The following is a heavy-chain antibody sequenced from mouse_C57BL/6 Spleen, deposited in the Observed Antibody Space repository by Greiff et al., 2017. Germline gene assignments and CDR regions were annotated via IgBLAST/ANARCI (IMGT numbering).Heavy chain of an antibody. V-gene: IGHV1-19*01. Sequence: EVKLMESGPVLVKPGASVKMSCKASGYTFTDYYMNWVKQSHGKSLEWIGVINPYNGGTSYNQKFKGKATLTVDKSSSTAYMELNSLTSEDSAVYYCARLGLRRDLDYWGQGTSVTVSS. D-gene: IGHD2-2*01. CDR1: GYTFTDYY. J-gene: IGHJ4*01. CDR2: INPYNGGT. CDR3: ARLGLRRDLDY.